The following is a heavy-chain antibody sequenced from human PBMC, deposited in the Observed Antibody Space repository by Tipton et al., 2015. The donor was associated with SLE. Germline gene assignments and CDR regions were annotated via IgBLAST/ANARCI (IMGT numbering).Heavy chain of an antibody. CDR3: ARVIENQYCSGGACSWYNWFDP. Sequence: QVQLVQSGAEVKKPGASVKVSCKASGYTYSTHAITWVRQAPGQGLEWMGWISPYNGDTNYAQKFQGRVTLTTDTSASTAYMELRSLRSDDTAVYYCARVIENQYCSGGACSWYNWFDPWGQGTLVSVSS. D-gene: IGHD2-15*01. CDR2: ISPYNGDT. CDR1: GYTYSTHA. V-gene: IGHV1-18*01. J-gene: IGHJ5*02.